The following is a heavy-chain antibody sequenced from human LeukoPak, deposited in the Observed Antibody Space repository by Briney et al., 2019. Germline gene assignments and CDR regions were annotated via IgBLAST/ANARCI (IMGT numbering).Heavy chain of an antibody. V-gene: IGHV4-38-2*02. D-gene: IGHD6-13*01. Sequence: SETLSLTCSVSGYSISSGYYWGWIRQPPGKGLEWIGSIYYSGSTYYNPSLNSRVTISVDTSKNQFSLKLSSATAADTAVYYCARGPINSSSWYLLDYWGQGTLVTVSS. CDR3: ARGPINSSSWYLLDY. J-gene: IGHJ4*02. CDR1: GYSISSGYY. CDR2: IYYSGST.